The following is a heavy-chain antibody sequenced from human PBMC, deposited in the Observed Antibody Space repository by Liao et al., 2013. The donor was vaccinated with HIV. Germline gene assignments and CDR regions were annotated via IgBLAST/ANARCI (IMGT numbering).Heavy chain of an antibody. Sequence: QVQLQQWGAGLLKPSETLSLTCAVYGGSFSGSYWSWIRQPPGKGLEWIGEIDHSGSTNYRASLKSRVTLSLDPSKTQFYLKLNSVTAADTAVYFCAAVPYSSGWYINAFALWGQGTMVTVSS. CDR2: IDHSGST. CDR3: AAVPYSSGWYINAFAL. V-gene: IGHV4-34*01. D-gene: IGHD6-19*01. J-gene: IGHJ3*01. CDR1: GGSFSGSY.